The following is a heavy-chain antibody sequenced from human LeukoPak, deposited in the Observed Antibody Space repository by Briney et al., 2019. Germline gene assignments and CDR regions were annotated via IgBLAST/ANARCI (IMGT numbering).Heavy chain of an antibody. CDR3: AKALYGSGSFIIKNAFDI. CDR2: ISYDGSNK. D-gene: IGHD3-10*01. J-gene: IGHJ3*02. CDR1: GFTFSSYG. V-gene: IGHV3-30*18. Sequence: GGSLRLSCAASGFTFSSYGMHWVRQAPGKGLEWVAVISYDGSNKYYADSVKGRFTISRDNAKNSLYLQMNSLRAEDTALYYCAKALYGSGSFIIKNAFDIWGQGTMVTVSS.